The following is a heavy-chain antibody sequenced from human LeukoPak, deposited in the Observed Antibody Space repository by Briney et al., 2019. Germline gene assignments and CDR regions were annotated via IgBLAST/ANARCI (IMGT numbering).Heavy chain of an antibody. CDR1: GYTFTSYG. CDR3: ARVVVPAAMPDYFDY. D-gene: IGHD2-2*01. V-gene: IGHV1-18*01. J-gene: IGHJ4*02. CDR2: ISAYNGNT. Sequence: ASVKVSCKASGYTFTSYGIGWVRQAPGQGLEWMGWISAYNGNTNYAQKLQGRVTMTTDTSTSTAYMELRSLRSDDTAVYYCARVVVPAAMPDYFDYWGQGTLVTVSS.